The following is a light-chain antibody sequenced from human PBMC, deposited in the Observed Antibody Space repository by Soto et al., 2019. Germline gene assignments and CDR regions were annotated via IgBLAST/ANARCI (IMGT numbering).Light chain of an antibody. V-gene: IGKV3-20*01. J-gene: IGKJ5*01. CDR2: AAS. CDR1: QTLSSGY. Sequence: EIVLTQSPGTLSLSPGERATLSCRASQTLSSGYLAWYQQKPGQAPRILIYAASSRATGIPDRFSGSGSGTDFTLTISRLEPEDFAVYYCQQYGSSPPITFGQGTRLENK. CDR3: QQYGSSPPIT.